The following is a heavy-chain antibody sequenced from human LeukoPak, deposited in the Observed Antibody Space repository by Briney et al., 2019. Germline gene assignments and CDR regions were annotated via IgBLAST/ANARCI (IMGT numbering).Heavy chain of an antibody. CDR2: INPNSGGT. J-gene: IGHJ6*03. D-gene: IGHD5-18*01. CDR1: GYTFTGYY. CDR3: ARVGTEDHYYYYYMDV. Sequence: ASVKVSCKASGYTFTGYYMHWVRQAPGQGLEWMGWINPNSGGTNYAQKFQGRVTMTRDTSISTAYMELSRLRSDDTAVYYCARVGTEDHYYYYYMDVWGKGTTVTVSS. V-gene: IGHV1-2*02.